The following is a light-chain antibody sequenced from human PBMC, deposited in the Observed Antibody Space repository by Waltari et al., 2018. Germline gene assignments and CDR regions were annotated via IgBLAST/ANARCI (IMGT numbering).Light chain of an antibody. CDR3: QQYNNWPET. CDR2: GAS. V-gene: IGKV3-15*01. CDR1: QSVSTN. J-gene: IGKJ2*01. Sequence: EIVMTQSPATLSVSPGERATLSCRASQSVSTNLAWYQQKPGQPPRLLIYGASTRSTGVPARFSVSGSGTEITLTISSLRSEDFAIYYCQQYNNWPETFGQGTKLEIK.